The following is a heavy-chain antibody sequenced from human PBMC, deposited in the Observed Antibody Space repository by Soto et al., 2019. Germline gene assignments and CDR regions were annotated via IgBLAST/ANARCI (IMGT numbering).Heavy chain of an antibody. Sequence: QVQLVQSGAEVKKPGASVKVSCKASGYTFTTYAMHSVRQAPGQSIEWMGWINAGNGNTKYSQRFQCRVTITRDTAASTAYMELSSLRSEDTAVYYCDRGSGLHWCDPRGQGTLATVSS. CDR1: GYTFTTYA. CDR3: DRGSGLHWCDP. D-gene: IGHD3-10*01. CDR2: INAGNGNT. V-gene: IGHV1-3*01. J-gene: IGHJ5*02.